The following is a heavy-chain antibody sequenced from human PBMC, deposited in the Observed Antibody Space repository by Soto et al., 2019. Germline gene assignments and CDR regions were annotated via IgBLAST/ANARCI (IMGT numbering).Heavy chain of an antibody. D-gene: IGHD3-16*02. J-gene: IGHJ1*01. Sequence: GGSLRLSCAASGLTFRSYAMSWVRQAPGKGLEWVSAISGSGGSTYYADSVKGRFTISRDNSKNTLYLQMNSLRAEDTAVYYCAKYHDYIWGSYRSWEYFQHWGQGTLVTVSS. CDR2: ISGSGGST. CDR1: GLTFRSYA. V-gene: IGHV3-23*01. CDR3: AKYHDYIWGSYRSWEYFQH.